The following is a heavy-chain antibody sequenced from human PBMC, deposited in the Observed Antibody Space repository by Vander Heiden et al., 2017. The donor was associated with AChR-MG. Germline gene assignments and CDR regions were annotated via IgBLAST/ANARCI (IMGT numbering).Heavy chain of an antibody. CDR1: GFTFSSYG. V-gene: IGHV3-33*01. D-gene: IGHD1-26*01. CDR2: IWYDGSNK. CDR3: ARRGGATTGWYFDL. Sequence: QVQLVESGGGVVQPGRSLRLSCAASGFTFSSYGMHWVRQAPGKGLEWVAVIWYDGSNKYYADSVKGRFTISRDNSKNTLYLQMNSMRAEDTAVYYCARRGGATTGWYFDLWGRGTLVTVSS. J-gene: IGHJ2*01.